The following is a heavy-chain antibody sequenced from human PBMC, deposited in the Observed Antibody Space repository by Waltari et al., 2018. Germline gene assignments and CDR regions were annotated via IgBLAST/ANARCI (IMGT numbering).Heavy chain of an antibody. CDR1: GFTFSSYA. D-gene: IGHD3-22*01. CDR2: ISGSGGST. V-gene: IGHV3-23*04. Sequence: EVQLVESGGGLVQPGGSLRLSCAASGFTFSSYAMSWVRQAPGKGLEWVSAISGSGGSTYYADSVKGRFTISRDNSKNTLYLQMNSLRAEDTAVYYCAKDRVGLGYYDSSGYFDYWGQGTLVTVSS. CDR3: AKDRVGLGYYDSSGYFDY. J-gene: IGHJ4*02.